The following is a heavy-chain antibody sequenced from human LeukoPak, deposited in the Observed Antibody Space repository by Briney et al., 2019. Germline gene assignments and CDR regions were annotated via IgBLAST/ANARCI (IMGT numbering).Heavy chain of an antibody. V-gene: IGHV4-59*08. D-gene: IGHD1-26*01. CDR1: GGSASSYY. CDR3: ARHGATSSERYYYY. Sequence: SETVSLTCSVSGGSASSYYWRWIRQSPEKGLEWIGYIHNSGRTNYNPSLKSRVTGFVDTSKNQVSLRMSSVTAADTAVYYCARHGATSSERYYYYWGQGALVTVSS. J-gene: IGHJ4*02. CDR2: IHNSGRT.